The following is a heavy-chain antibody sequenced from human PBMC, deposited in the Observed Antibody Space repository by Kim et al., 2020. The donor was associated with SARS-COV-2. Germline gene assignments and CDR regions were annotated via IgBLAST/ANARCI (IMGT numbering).Heavy chain of an antibody. J-gene: IGHJ4*02. CDR3: AHMIVGATTDY. D-gene: IGHD1-26*01. CDR2: K. V-gene: IGHV2-5*01. Sequence: KRYRPSLKSRLTITKDTSKNQVVLRMTNMDPVDTAAYYCAHMIVGATTDYWGQGTLVTVSS.